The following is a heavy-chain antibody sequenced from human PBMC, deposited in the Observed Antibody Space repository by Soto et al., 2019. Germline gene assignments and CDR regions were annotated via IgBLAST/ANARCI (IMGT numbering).Heavy chain of an antibody. V-gene: IGHV3-15*01. CDR3: TPIEYYYDSSGYYLDY. Sequence: GGSLRLSCAASGFTFSNAWMSWVRQAPGKGLEWVGRIKSKTDGGTTDYAAPVKGRFTISRDDSKNTLYLQMNRLKTEDTAVYYCTPIEYYYDSSGYYLDYWGQGTLVTVSS. CDR1: GFTFSNAW. CDR2: IKSKTDGGTT. J-gene: IGHJ4*02. D-gene: IGHD3-22*01.